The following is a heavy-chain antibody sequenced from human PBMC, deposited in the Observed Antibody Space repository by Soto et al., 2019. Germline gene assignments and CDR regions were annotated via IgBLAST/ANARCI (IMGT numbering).Heavy chain of an antibody. Sequence: PSETLSLTCAVSGGSISSGGYSWSWIRQPPGKGLEWIGYINHSGSTNYNPSLKSRVTISVDTSKNQFSLKLSSVTAADTAVYYCARDRRYGMDVWGQGTTVTVSS. CDR1: GGSISSGGYS. V-gene: IGHV4-30-2*01. CDR2: INHSGST. CDR3: ARDRRYGMDV. J-gene: IGHJ6*02.